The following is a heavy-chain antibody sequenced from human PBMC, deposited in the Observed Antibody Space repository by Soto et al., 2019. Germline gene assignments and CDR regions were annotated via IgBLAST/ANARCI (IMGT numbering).Heavy chain of an antibody. J-gene: IGHJ4*02. D-gene: IGHD4-17*01. CDR1: GGTFSSYA. Sequence: SVKVSCKASGGTFSSYAISWVRQAPGQGLEWMGGIIPIFGTANYAQKYKGRVTITADESTSTANKKQSNLRSENKAEYYCARDIGRRIYYGDYNYWGQGTLVTVSS. CDR2: IIPIFGTA. CDR3: ARDIGRRIYYGDYNY. V-gene: IGHV1-69*13.